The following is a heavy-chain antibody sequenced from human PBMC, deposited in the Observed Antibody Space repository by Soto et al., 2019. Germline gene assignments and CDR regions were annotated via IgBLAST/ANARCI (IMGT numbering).Heavy chain of an antibody. J-gene: IGHJ6*03. CDR2: IYYSGST. Sequence: SETLSLTCTVSGGSISSSSYYWGWIRQPPGKGLEWIGSIYYSGSTYYNPSLKSRVTISVDTSKNQFSLKLSSVTAADTAVYYCARGNCSSTSCYAQYYYYYMDVWGKGTTVTVSS. CDR3: ARGNCSSTSCYAQYYYYYMDV. V-gene: IGHV4-39*01. CDR1: GGSISSSSYY. D-gene: IGHD2-2*01.